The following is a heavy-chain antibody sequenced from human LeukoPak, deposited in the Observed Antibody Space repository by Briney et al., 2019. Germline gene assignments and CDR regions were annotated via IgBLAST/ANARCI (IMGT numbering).Heavy chain of an antibody. CDR2: INLAGST. D-gene: IGHD5/OR15-5a*01. J-gene: IGHJ4*02. Sequence: SETVSLTCAVYGGSFSAYYWAWIRQPPGKGLEWIGEINLAGSTNYKPSLKSRVTISVDTARRRLSLRLSPVTAADTGVYNCARDPTVSTYGFDYWGQGSLVIVSP. CDR1: GGSFSAYY. CDR3: ARDPTVSTYGFDY. V-gene: IGHV4-34*01.